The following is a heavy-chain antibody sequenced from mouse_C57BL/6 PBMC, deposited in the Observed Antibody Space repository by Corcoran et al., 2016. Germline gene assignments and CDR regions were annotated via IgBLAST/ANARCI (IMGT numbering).Heavy chain of an antibody. Sequence: EVQLQQSGPELVQPGASVKISCKASGYTFTDYYMNRVKQSHGKSLEWIGDINPNNGGTSYNQKFKGKATLTVDKSSSTAYMELRSLTSEDSAVYYCARSGYSLYYAIDYWGQGTSVTVSS. CDR2: INPNNGGT. J-gene: IGHJ4*01. D-gene: IGHD2-3*01. V-gene: IGHV1-26*01. CDR3: ARSGYSLYYAIDY. CDR1: GYTFTDYY.